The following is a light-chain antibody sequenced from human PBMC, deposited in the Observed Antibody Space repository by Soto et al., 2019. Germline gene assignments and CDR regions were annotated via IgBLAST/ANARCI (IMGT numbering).Light chain of an antibody. CDR2: DTS. CDR1: QSVSSN. CDR3: QESYSTPLA. Sequence: EIVMTQSPATLSVSPGERATLSCRASQSVSSNLAWYQHKPGQTPRLLIYDTSTRATGVPARFSGSRSGTEFTLTISSLQSEDFAVYYCQESYSTPLAFGGGTKVDIK. J-gene: IGKJ4*01. V-gene: IGKV3-15*01.